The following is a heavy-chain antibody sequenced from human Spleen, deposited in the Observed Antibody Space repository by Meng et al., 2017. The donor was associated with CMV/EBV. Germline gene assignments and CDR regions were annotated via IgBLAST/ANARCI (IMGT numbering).Heavy chain of an antibody. D-gene: IGHD3-9*01. V-gene: IGHV5-51*01. CDR1: GYIFTTYR. J-gene: IGHJ6*02. CDR2: IYPTDSDT. CDR3: ARLGYDTVTGTYFGLDV. Sequence: GESLKISCQGSGYIFTTYRIGWVRQMPGKGLEWMGLIYPTDSDTRYSPSFQGQVTMSADKSLSSAYLQWSSLKASDTAIYYCARLGYDTVTGTYFGLDVWGHGTTVTVSS.